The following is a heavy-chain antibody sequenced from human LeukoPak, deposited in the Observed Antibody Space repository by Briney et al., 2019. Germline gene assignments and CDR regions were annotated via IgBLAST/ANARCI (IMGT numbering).Heavy chain of an antibody. D-gene: IGHD6-19*01. V-gene: IGHV3-66*01. CDR3: ARDKAVAGIWSDY. CDR1: GFTVSSNY. J-gene: IGHJ4*02. Sequence: GGSLRLSCAASGFTVSSNYMSWVRQAPGKGLEWVSVIYSGGSTYYADSVKGRFTISRDNSKNTLYLQMNSLKAEDTAVYYCARDKAVAGIWSDYWGQGTLVTVSS. CDR2: IYSGGST.